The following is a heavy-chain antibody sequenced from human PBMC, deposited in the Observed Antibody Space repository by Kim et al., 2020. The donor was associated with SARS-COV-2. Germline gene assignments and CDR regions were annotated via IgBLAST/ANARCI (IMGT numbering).Heavy chain of an antibody. CDR2: FDPEDGET. Sequence: ASVKVSCKVSGYTLTELSMHWVRQAPGKGLEWMGGFDPEDGETIYAQKFQGRVTMTEDTSTDTAYMELSSLRSEDTAVYYCATSNRIYCSGGSCYWVGSEEGWFDPWGQGTLVTVSS. D-gene: IGHD2-15*01. CDR3: ATSNRIYCSGGSCYWVGSEEGWFDP. V-gene: IGHV1-24*01. J-gene: IGHJ5*02. CDR1: GYTLTELS.